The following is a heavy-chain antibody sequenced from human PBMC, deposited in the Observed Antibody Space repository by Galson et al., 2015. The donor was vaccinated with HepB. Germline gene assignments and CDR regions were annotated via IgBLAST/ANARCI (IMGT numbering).Heavy chain of an antibody. CDR1: GFNFNIYA. D-gene: IGHD3-3*01. CDR2: ISVDGTET. V-gene: IGHV3-30-3*01. Sequence: SLRLSCAASGFNFNIYAFHWVRQAPGKGLEWVAVISVDGTETYYTDSVKGRFTISRDNSKNTIYLQMSSLRAPDAAVYYCTRSRFLEWYHRGAFDIWGQGTTVTVSS. CDR3: TRSRFLEWYHRGAFDI. J-gene: IGHJ3*02.